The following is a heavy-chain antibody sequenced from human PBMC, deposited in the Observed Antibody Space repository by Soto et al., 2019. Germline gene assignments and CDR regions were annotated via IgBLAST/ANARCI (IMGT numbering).Heavy chain of an antibody. CDR3: ARRARPDFYYMDV. Sequence: EVQVVESGGGLAQPGGSLRLSCVVSGFTLSNYAMDWVRQASGKGLEYVSGISSNGVGTYYATSVKDRFTISRDNSKNTLYLQVGSLRPEDMAVYYCARRARPDFYYMDVWGKGTTVTVSS. V-gene: IGHV3-64*01. J-gene: IGHJ6*03. D-gene: IGHD6-6*01. CDR1: GFTLSNYA. CDR2: ISSNGVGT.